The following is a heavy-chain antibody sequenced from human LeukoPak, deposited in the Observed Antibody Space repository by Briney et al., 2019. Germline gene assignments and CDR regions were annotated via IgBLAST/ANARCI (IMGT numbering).Heavy chain of an antibody. CDR2: IIPIFGTA. Sequence: SVKVSFTASGGTFSIYAISWVRQAPGQGLEWMGGIIPIFGTANYAQKFQGRVTITADKSTSTAYMELSSLRSEDTAVYYCARAGYSGYEVGFDYWGQGTLVTVSS. CDR1: GGTFSIYA. V-gene: IGHV1-69*06. CDR3: ARAGYSGYEVGFDY. J-gene: IGHJ4*02. D-gene: IGHD5-12*01.